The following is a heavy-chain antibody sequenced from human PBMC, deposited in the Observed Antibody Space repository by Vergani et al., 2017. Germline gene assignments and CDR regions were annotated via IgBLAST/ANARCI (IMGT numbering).Heavy chain of an antibody. V-gene: IGHV4-31*11. J-gene: IGHJ6*02. D-gene: IGHD2-15*01. CDR3: ARRRGISLAVWGMDV. CDR1: GGSISSGGYY. CDR2: INQSGST. Sequence: QVQLQESGPGLVKPSQTLSLTCAVSGGSISSGGYYWSWIRQPPGKGLEWIGEINQSGSTNYNPSLKSRVTISVDTSKNQFSLKLSSVTAADTAVYYCARRRGISLAVWGMDVWGQGTTVTVSS.